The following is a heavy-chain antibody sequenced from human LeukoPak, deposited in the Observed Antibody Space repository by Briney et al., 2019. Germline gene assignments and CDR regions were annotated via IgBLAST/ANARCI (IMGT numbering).Heavy chain of an antibody. CDR3: ARGTPGITMI. Sequence: PSETLSLTCSVSGGAISNNPYYWGWIRQPPGKGLQWIGSIYYSGSAYYNPSLKSRVTISVDTSKNQFSLKLSSVTAADTAVYYCARGTPGITMIWGQGTLVTVSS. J-gene: IGHJ4*02. CDR2: IYYSGSA. CDR1: GGAISNNPYY. V-gene: IGHV4-39*07. D-gene: IGHD3-22*01.